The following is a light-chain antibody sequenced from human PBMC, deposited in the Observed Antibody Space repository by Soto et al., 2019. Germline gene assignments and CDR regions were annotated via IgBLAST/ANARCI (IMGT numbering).Light chain of an antibody. J-gene: IGLJ1*01. Sequence: QSVLTQPRSVSGSPGQSVTISCTGTISDVGGYNYVSWYQQHPGKAPKLMIYDVNLRPSGVPDRFSGSKSGNTASLTISGLQTEDEADYYCCSYAGSYTYVFATGTKVTVL. CDR2: DVN. CDR3: CSYAGSYTYV. CDR1: ISDVGGYNY. V-gene: IGLV2-11*01.